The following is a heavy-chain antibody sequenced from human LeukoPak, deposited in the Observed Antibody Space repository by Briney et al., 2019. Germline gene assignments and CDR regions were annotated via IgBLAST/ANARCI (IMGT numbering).Heavy chain of an antibody. CDR2: TYYRSKWYN. V-gene: IGHV6-1*01. J-gene: IGHJ3*02. CDR1: GDSVSSNSAA. Sequence: SQTLSLTCAISGDSVSSNSAAWNWIRQCPSRGLEWLGRTYYRSKWYNDYAVSVKSRITINPDTSKNQFSLQLNSVTPEDTAVYYCARGSGWYGGAFDIWGQGTMVTVSS. D-gene: IGHD6-19*01. CDR3: ARGSGWYGGAFDI.